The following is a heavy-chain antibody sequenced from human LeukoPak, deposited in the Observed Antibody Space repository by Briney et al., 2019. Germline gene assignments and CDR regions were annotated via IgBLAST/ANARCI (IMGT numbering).Heavy chain of an antibody. CDR3: ARDRPRLKWDYDFWSGLVDWYFDL. CDR2: ISSSSSTI. J-gene: IGHJ2*01. CDR1: GFTFSSYS. Sequence: GGSLRLSCAASGFTFSSYSMNWVRQAPGKGLEWVSYISSSSSTIYYADSVKGRFTISRDNAKNSLYLQMNSLRAEDTAVYYCARDRPRLKWDYDFWSGLVDWYFDLWGRGTLVTVSS. D-gene: IGHD3-3*01. V-gene: IGHV3-48*01.